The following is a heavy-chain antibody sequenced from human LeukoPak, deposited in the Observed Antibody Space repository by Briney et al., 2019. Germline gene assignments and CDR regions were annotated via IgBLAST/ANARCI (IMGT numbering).Heavy chain of an antibody. CDR1: GFNFSNAW. CDR2: IKSKTDGGTT. D-gene: IGHD3-3*01. CDR3: TTELYGGPNN. V-gene: IGHV3-15*01. Sequence: GGSLRLSCAASGFNFSNAWMSWVRQAPGKGLEWVDRIKSKTDGGTTYYAAPVKGRFTISRDDSKNTLYLQMISLKTEDTAVYYCTTELYGGPNNWGQGTLVTVSS. J-gene: IGHJ4*02.